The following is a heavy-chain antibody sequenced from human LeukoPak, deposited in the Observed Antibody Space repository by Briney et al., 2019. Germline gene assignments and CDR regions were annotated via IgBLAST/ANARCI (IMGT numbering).Heavy chain of an antibody. Sequence: PSETLSLTCTVSGGSIRSYYWSWIRQPPGKGLEWIGYIYYGGNTNYNPSLKSRVTMSLDTPKNQFSVKLSSVTAADTAVNYCARDKDSLFDPWGQGTLVTVSS. CDR1: GGSIRSYY. CDR2: IYYGGNT. V-gene: IGHV4-59*01. CDR3: ARDKDSLFDP. D-gene: IGHD2-15*01. J-gene: IGHJ5*02.